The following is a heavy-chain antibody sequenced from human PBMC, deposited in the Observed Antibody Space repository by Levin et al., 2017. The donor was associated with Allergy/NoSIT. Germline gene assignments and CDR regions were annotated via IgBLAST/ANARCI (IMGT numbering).Heavy chain of an antibody. V-gene: IGHV3-23*01. CDR1: GFTFSSYA. CDR2: ISGSGGAT. J-gene: IGHJ5*02. D-gene: IGHD2-15*01. Sequence: GESLKISCAASGFTFSSYATAWVRQAPGKGLEWVSSISGSGGATYYADSVKGRFTISRDNSKNTLYLQMNSLTAEDTAVYYCAIDFRYCGGGGCYGWFDPWGQGTLVTVSS. CDR3: AIDFRYCGGGGCYGWFDP.